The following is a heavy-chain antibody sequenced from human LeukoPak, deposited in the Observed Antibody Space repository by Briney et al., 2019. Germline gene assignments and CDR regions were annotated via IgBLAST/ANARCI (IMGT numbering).Heavy chain of an antibody. J-gene: IGHJ1*01. CDR1: GFTFSSYG. CDR2: IWYDGSNK. D-gene: IGHD2-2*01. V-gene: IGHV3-33*01. CDR3: ARGYCSSTSCPMIEYFQH. Sequence: GRSLRLSCAASGFTFSSYGMHWVRQAPGKGLEWVAVIWYDGSNKYYADSVEGRSTISRDNSKNTLYLQMNSLRAEDSAVYYCARGYCSSTSCPMIEYFQHWGQGTLVTVSS.